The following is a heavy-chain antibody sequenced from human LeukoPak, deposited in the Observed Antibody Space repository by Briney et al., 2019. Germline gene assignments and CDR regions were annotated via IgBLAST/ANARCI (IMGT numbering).Heavy chain of an antibody. J-gene: IGHJ4*02. Sequence: ASVKVSCKASVYTFISYGMSWLRQAPGQGLEWMGWISAYNVNTKYAQKFQGRVTMTTDTPTTTAYMDLRSLTSDDTAVYYCARAGDEVPTYFDYWGQGTLVTVSS. CDR3: ARAGDEVPTYFDY. CDR2: ISAYNVNT. V-gene: IGHV1-18*01. CDR1: VYTFISYG. D-gene: IGHD3-16*01.